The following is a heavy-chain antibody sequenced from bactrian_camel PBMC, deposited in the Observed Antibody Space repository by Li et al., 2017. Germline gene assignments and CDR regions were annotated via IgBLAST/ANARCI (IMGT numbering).Heavy chain of an antibody. D-gene: IGHD3*01. Sequence: QVQLVESGGGSVQAGGSLRLSCAASGFTFSRYWMYWVRQAPGKGLEWVSTINPGGVSTYYADSLKGRFTSSRDNAKNTLYLQMNSLESDDTAVYYCVKDAPLGNAFGDWSQGTQVTVS. CDR1: GFTFSRYW. CDR3: VKDAPLGNAFGD. CDR2: INPGGVST. V-gene: IGHV3S1*01. J-gene: IGHJ6*01.